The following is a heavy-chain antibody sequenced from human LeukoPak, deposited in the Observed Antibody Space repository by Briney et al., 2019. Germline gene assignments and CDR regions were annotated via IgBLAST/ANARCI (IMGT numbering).Heavy chain of an antibody. J-gene: IGHJ4*02. CDR3: ARDETTSGATTYTY. CDR2: ISAYNGNT. CDR1: GYTFTSYG. V-gene: IGHV1-18*01. Sequence: ASVKVSCKASGYTFTSYGISWVRQAPGQGLEWMGWISAYNGNTNYAQKLQGRVTMTTDTSTSTAYMELRSLRSDDTAVYYCARDETTSGATTYTYWGQGTLVTVSS. D-gene: IGHD1-26*01.